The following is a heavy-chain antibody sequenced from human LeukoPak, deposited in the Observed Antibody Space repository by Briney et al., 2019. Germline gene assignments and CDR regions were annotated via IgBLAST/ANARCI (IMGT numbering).Heavy chain of an antibody. D-gene: IGHD3-10*01. Sequence: PGGSLRLSCAASGFTFSSYEMNWVRQAPGKGLEWISYIGSSGSTIYYADSVKGRFTISRDNAKNSLYLQMNSLRAEDTAVYYCARDRYYGSGSFDYWGQGTLVIVSS. V-gene: IGHV3-48*03. CDR2: IGSSGSTI. J-gene: IGHJ4*02. CDR1: GFTFSSYE. CDR3: ARDRYYGSGSFDY.